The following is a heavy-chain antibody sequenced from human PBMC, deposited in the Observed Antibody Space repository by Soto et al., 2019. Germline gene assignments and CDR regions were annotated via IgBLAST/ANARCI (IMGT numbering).Heavy chain of an antibody. V-gene: IGHV4-39*01. D-gene: IGHD1-1*01. CDR3: ARHRNWNHKASRFDY. CDR1: GGSISSSSYY. CDR2: IYYSGST. J-gene: IGHJ4*02. Sequence: SETLSLTCTVSGGSISSSSYYWGWIRQPPGKGLEWIGSIYYSGSTYYNPSLKSRVTISVDTSKNQFSLKLSSVTAADTAVYYCARHRNWNHKASRFDYWGQGTLVTVSS.